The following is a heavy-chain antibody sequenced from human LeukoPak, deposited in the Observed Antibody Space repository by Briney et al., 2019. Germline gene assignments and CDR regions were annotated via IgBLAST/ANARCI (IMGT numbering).Heavy chain of an antibody. Sequence: GGSLRLSCEASGFTFSLYWMSWVRQAPGKGLEWVANIKQDGSEKYYVDSVKGRFTISRDDAKNSLYLQMNSLRADDTAVYYCARDGDTSGYTDWGQGTLVTVSS. CDR2: IKQDGSEK. J-gene: IGHJ4*02. CDR1: GFTFSLYW. CDR3: ARDGDTSGYTD. V-gene: IGHV3-7*01. D-gene: IGHD3-22*01.